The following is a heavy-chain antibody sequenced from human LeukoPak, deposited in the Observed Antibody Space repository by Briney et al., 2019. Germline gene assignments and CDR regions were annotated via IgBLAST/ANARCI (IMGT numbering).Heavy chain of an antibody. V-gene: IGHV1-69*04. CDR2: IIPILGIA. CDR1: GGTFSSYA. J-gene: IGHJ6*02. Sequence: GASVKVSCKASGGTFSSYAISWVRQAPGQGLEWMGRIIPILGIANYAQKFQGRVTITADKSTSTAYMELSSLRSEDTAVYYCARDRYFWNGPTYYYYGMDVWGQGTTVTVSS. D-gene: IGHD3-3*01. CDR3: ARDRYFWNGPTYYYYGMDV.